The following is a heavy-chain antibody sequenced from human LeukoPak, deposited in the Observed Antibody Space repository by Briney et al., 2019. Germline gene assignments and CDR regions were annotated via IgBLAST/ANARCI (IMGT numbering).Heavy chain of an antibody. J-gene: IGHJ4*02. CDR3: AKVRGTYSSGFFFDS. D-gene: IGHD6-19*01. V-gene: IGHV3-9*01. CDR2: ISWNSGYI. CDR1: GFTFDDYA. Sequence: GGSLRLSCAASGFTFDDYAMHWVRQPPGKGLEWLSLISWNSGYIGYADSVKGRFTVSRDNGEDSVYLQMNSLRPEDTAFYFCAKVRGTYSSGFFFDSWGQGTLVTVSS.